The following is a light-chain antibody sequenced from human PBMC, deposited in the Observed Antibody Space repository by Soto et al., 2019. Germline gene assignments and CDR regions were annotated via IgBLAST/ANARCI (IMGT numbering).Light chain of an antibody. CDR1: QSVDSRF. CDR3: HQYGRSPRT. J-gene: IGKJ1*01. CDR2: ATS. V-gene: IGKV3-20*01. Sequence: EIVLTQSPGTLSLSPGERATLSCRTSQSVDSRFLAWYQKKPGQSPRLLMYATSTRGAGIPDRFSGSGSGTDFTLTISRLEPEDFALYYWHQYGRSPRTFGQGTQVEIK.